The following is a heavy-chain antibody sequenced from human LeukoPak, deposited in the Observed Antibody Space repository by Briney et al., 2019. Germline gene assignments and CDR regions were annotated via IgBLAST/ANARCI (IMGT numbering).Heavy chain of an antibody. CDR3: ARDQRATYGSGSYSNWFDP. CDR2: IIPILGTA. V-gene: IGHV1-69*01. Sequence: SVKVSCKASGGTFSSYAISWVRQAPGQGLEWMGGIIPILGTANYAQKFQGRVTITADESTSTAYMELSSLRSEDTAVYYCARDQRATYGSGSYSNWFDPWGQGTLVTVSS. D-gene: IGHD3-10*01. CDR1: GGTFSSYA. J-gene: IGHJ5*02.